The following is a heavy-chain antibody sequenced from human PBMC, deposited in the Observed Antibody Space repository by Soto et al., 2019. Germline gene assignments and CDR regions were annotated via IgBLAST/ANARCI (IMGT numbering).Heavy chain of an antibody. CDR1: GFSFTTYA. CDR3: TSHSPDDMIRK. V-gene: IGHV3-23*01. J-gene: IGHJ4*02. CDR2: ISGSGGAT. D-gene: IGHD3-22*01. Sequence: GGSLRLSCAASGFSFTTYAMTWVRQGPGKGLEWVSSISGSGGATYYADSVEGRFTISRDDSKNTLFLQMDSLRAEDTAVYYCTSHSPDDMIRKWGQGTQVTVSS.